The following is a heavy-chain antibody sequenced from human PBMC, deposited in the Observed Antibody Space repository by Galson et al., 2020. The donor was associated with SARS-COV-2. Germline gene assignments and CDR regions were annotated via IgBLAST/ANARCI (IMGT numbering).Heavy chain of an antibody. J-gene: IGHJ4*02. CDR3: ARSPSAEVAPMFDY. Sequence: GESLKISCAASGFTFSSYGMHWVRLAPGKGLGRVSSTSSSSDYKYYADSVKGRFTISRDNAKNSLYLQMNSLRDEDTAIYYCARSPSAEVAPMFDYWGQGIQVTVSS. CDR2: TSSSSDYK. V-gene: IGHV3-21*01. D-gene: IGHD6-13*01. CDR1: GFTFSSYG.